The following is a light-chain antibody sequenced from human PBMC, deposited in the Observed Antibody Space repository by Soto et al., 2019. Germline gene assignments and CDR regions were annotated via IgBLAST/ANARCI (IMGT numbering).Light chain of an antibody. CDR1: RTNIGAGYD. CDR2: DNS. J-gene: IGLJ2*01. Sequence: QSVLTQPPSVSGAPGQRVTISCTGSRTNIGAGYDVHWYQHLPGAAPKLLIYDNSHRPSGVPDRFSGSKSGTSASLAITGHQTEDEGDYYCQSYDSGLSGSYVVFGGGTKLTVL. CDR3: QSYDSGLSGSYVV. V-gene: IGLV1-40*01.